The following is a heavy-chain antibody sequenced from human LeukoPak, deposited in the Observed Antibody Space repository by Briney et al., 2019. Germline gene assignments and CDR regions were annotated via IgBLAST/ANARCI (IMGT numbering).Heavy chain of an antibody. D-gene: IGHD3-22*01. V-gene: IGHV3-74*01. CDR2: INSDGSST. CDR1: GFTFSSYW. Sequence: TGGSLRLSCAASGFTFSSYWMHWVRQAPGKGLVWVSRINSDGSSTSYADSVKGRFTISRDNAKNTLYLQMNSLRAEDTAVYYYARSKGDSSGYYYHYFDYWGQGTLVTVSS. J-gene: IGHJ4*02. CDR3: ARSKGDSSGYYYHYFDY.